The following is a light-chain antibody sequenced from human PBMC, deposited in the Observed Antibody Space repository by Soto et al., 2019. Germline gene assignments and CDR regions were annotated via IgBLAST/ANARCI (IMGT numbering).Light chain of an antibody. CDR3: QQYNNWPPGT. CDR2: GAS. V-gene: IGKV3-15*01. J-gene: IGKJ1*01. CDR1: QTVGSS. Sequence: EIVLTQSPGTLSLSPGERATLSCRASQTVGSSFLAWFQHKPGQAPRLLIYGASTRATGIPVRFSGSGSGTEFTLTISSLQSEDFAVYYCQQYNNWPPGTFGQGTKVDIK.